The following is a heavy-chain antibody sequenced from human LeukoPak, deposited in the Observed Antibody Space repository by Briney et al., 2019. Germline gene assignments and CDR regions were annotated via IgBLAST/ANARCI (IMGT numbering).Heavy chain of an antibody. Sequence: ASVKVSCKTSGYTFTMYGISWVRQAPGQGLEWMGWISAYNGNTNYAQKLQGRVTMTTDTSTSTAYMELRSLRSDDTAVYYCARDFGAAAGIWGTTYDYWGQGTLVTVSS. V-gene: IGHV1-18*01. CDR2: ISAYNGNT. CDR3: ARDFGAAAGIWGTTYDY. J-gene: IGHJ4*02. D-gene: IGHD6-13*01. CDR1: GYTFTMYG.